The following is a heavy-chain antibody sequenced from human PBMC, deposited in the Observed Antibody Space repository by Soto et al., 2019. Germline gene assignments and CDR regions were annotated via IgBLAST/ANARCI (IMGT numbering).Heavy chain of an antibody. D-gene: IGHD3-10*01. CDR1: GGSISSGDYY. Sequence: PSETLSLTCSVSGGSISSGDYYWSWIRQPPGKGLEWIGYIYYSGSTYYNPSLKSRVTISVDTSKNQFSLKLSSVTAADTAVYYCARTSYYGSGSYYYNYYYYGMDVWGQGTTVTVSS. CDR3: ARTSYYGSGSYYYNYYYYGMDV. CDR2: IYYSGST. J-gene: IGHJ6*02. V-gene: IGHV4-30-4*01.